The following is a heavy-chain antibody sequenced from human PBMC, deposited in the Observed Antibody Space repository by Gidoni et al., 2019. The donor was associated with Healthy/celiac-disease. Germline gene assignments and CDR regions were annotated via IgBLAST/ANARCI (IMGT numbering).Heavy chain of an antibody. D-gene: IGHD5-18*01. Sequence: QITLKESGPTLVKPTQTLTLTCTFSGFSLSTSGVGVGWIRQPPGKALEWLALIYWNDDKRYSPSLKSRLTITKDTSKNQVVLTMTNMDPVDTATYYCARPFMVNAFDIWGQGTMVTVSS. J-gene: IGHJ3*02. CDR1: GFSLSTSGVG. CDR2: IYWNDDK. V-gene: IGHV2-5*01. CDR3: ARPFMVNAFDI.